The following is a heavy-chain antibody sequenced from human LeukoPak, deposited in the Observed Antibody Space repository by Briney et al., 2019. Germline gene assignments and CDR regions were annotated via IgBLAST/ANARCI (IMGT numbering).Heavy chain of an antibody. CDR1: GDSVSSGGYH. V-gene: IGHV4-61*08. CDR3: ARYPAGSGRSDR. D-gene: IGHD3-10*01. J-gene: IGHJ5*02. CDR2: IVNSGSA. Sequence: PSETLSLTCTASGDSVSSGGYHWSWIRQPPGKGLEWIGQIVNSGSANYNPSLKSRVTISLDTSKNQFSLKVRSVTIADTAVYYCARYPAGSGRSDRWGQGTLVTVSS.